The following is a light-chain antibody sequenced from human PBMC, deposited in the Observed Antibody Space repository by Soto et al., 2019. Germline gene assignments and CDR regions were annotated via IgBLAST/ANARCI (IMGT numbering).Light chain of an antibody. Sequence: QSALTQPASVSGSPGQSITISCTGTISDVATYNLVSWYQQHPGKAPNLMIYDDIKRPSGVSNRFSGSKSGNAASLTIFGLQPEDEADYYCFSYADSGPSWVFGGGTKLTVL. CDR3: FSYADSGPSWV. J-gene: IGLJ3*02. V-gene: IGLV2-23*01. CDR1: ISDVATYNL. CDR2: DDI.